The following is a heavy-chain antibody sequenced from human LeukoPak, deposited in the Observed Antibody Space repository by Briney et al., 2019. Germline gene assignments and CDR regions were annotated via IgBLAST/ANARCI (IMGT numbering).Heavy chain of an antibody. J-gene: IGHJ6*02. CDR3: ARGPYGSNWSDYDYYGIDV. CDR1: GGSISSHY. CDR2: IFYSGST. Sequence: SEILSLTFTVSGGSISSHYWSWIRQPPGKGLEWNGYIFYSGSTNYNPSLKSRVTISVDTSKNQSSLKLSSVTAADTAVYYCARGPYGSNWSDYDYYGIDVWGQGTTVTVSS. V-gene: IGHV4-59*11. D-gene: IGHD6-13*01.